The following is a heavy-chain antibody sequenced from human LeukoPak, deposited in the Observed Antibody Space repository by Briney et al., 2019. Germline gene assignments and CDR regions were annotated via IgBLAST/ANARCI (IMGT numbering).Heavy chain of an antibody. J-gene: IGHJ6*03. D-gene: IGHD2-2*01. Sequence: SVKVSCKASGYTFTRYGISWVRHAPGQGLEWMGWISAYNGNTNYAQKLQGRVTMTTDTSTSTAYMELRSLRSDDTDVYYCARVGVPAASYYMDVWGKGTTVTVSS. CDR2: ISAYNGNT. V-gene: IGHV1-18*01. CDR3: ARVGVPAASYYMDV. CDR1: GYTFTRYG.